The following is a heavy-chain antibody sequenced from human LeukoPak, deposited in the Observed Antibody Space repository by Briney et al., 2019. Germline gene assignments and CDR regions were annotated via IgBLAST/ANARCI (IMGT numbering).Heavy chain of an antibody. D-gene: IGHD3-3*01. CDR2: ISYDGSNK. CDR1: GFTFSSYA. Sequence: GGSLRLSCAASGFTFSSYAMHWVRQAPGKGLEWVAVISYDGSNKYYADSVKGRFAISRDNSKNTLYLQMNSLRAEDTAVYYCARDSGFWSGYSDYWGQGTLVTVSS. V-gene: IGHV3-30*09. J-gene: IGHJ4*02. CDR3: ARDSGFWSGYSDY.